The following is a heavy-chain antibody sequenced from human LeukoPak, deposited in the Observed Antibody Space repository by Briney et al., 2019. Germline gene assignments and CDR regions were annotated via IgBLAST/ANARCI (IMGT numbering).Heavy chain of an antibody. Sequence: PGGSLRLSCAASGFTFSSHWMSWVRQAPGKGLEWVSGINWNGGSTGYADSVKGRFTISRDNAKNSLYLQMNSLRAEDTALYYCARGEGAASFDYWGQGTLVTVSS. CDR2: INWNGGST. J-gene: IGHJ4*02. D-gene: IGHD1-26*01. V-gene: IGHV3-20*04. CDR3: ARGEGAASFDY. CDR1: GFTFSSHW.